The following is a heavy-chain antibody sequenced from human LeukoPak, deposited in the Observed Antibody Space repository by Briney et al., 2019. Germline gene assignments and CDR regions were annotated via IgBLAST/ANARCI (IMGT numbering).Heavy chain of an antibody. D-gene: IGHD3-16*02. Sequence: PGGSLRLSCAASGFTVSSNYMSWVRQAPGKGLEWVSVIYSGGSTYYADSVKGRFTISRDNSKNTLYLQMNSLRAEDTAVYYCARDQGDYVWGSCRPHYFDYWGQGTLVTVSS. CDR1: GFTVSSNY. CDR2: IYSGGST. CDR3: ARDQGDYVWGSCRPHYFDY. V-gene: IGHV3-53*01. J-gene: IGHJ4*02.